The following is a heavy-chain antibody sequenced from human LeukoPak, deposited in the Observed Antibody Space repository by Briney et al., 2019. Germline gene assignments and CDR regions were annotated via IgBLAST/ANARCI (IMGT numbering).Heavy chain of an antibody. CDR3: AGGTYFYFDY. J-gene: IGHJ4*02. D-gene: IGHD1-26*01. CDR2: VYYSGSA. V-gene: IGHV4-59*01. CDR1: GGSISSYY. Sequence: SETLSLTCTVSGGSISSYYWSWIRQPPGKGVEWIGYVYYSGSAHYNPSLKSRVTISVDTSKNQFSLKVSSVTAADTAIYYCAGGTYFYFDYWGQGTLVTVSS.